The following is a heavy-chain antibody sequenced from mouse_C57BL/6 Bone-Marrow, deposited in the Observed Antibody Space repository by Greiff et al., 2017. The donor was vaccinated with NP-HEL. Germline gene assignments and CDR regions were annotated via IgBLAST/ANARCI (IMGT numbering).Heavy chain of an antibody. Sequence: DVKLQESGPGLVKPSQSLSLTCSVTGYSITSGYYWNWIRQFPGNKLEWMGYISYDGSNNYNPSLKNRISITRDTSKNQFFLKLNSVTTEDTATYYCARGEYYYGSSYPYYYAMDYWGQGTSVTVSS. J-gene: IGHJ4*01. D-gene: IGHD1-1*01. V-gene: IGHV3-6*01. CDR3: ARGEYYYGSSYPYYYAMDY. CDR1: GYSITSGYY. CDR2: ISYDGSN.